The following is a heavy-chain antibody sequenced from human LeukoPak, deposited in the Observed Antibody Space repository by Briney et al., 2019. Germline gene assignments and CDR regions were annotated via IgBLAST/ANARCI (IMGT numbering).Heavy chain of an antibody. CDR3: ARQWHGDYVGY. CDR2: IYPGDSDT. V-gene: IGHV5-51*01. D-gene: IGHD4-17*01. J-gene: IGHJ4*02. CDR1: GYSFISYW. Sequence: GESLKTSCKGSGYSFISYWIGWVRQMPGKGLEWMWIIYPGDSDTRYSPAFQGQVTISADKSISTAYLQWSSLKASDTAMYYGARQWHGDYVGYWGQGTLVTVSS.